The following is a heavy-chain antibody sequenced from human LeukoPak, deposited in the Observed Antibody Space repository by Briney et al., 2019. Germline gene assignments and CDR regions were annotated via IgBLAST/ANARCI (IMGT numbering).Heavy chain of an antibody. CDR1: GFSFSSYS. CDR2: ISSGSSYI. Sequence: PGGSLRLSCAASGFSFSSYSMNWVRQAPGKGLEWVSSISSGSSYIYYADSVKGRFTISRDNAKNSLYLQMNSLRAEDTAVYYGARGAYHCSSTTCYPVDWGQGTLVTVSS. J-gene: IGHJ4*02. V-gene: IGHV3-21*01. D-gene: IGHD2-2*01. CDR3: ARGAYHCSSTTCYPVD.